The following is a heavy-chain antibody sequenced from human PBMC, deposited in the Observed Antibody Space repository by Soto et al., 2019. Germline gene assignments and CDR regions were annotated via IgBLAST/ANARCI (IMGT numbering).Heavy chain of an antibody. D-gene: IGHD6-19*01. V-gene: IGHV1-3*01. CDR1: GYTFTSYA. Sequence: QVQLVQSGAEVKKPGASVKVSCKASGYTFTSYAMHWVRQAPGQRLECMGWINAGNGDTKYSQKFQGRVTITRDTSASTAYMELNSLSSEDTAVYYCARGGYSSGCDYWGKGTLVTVAS. CDR2: INAGNGDT. CDR3: ARGGYSSGCDY. J-gene: IGHJ4*02.